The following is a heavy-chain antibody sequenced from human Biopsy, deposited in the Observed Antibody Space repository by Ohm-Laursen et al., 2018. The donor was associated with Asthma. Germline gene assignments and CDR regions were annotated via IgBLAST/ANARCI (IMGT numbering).Heavy chain of an antibody. CDR1: GFMFRSFG. CDR2: ISYDGNHK. J-gene: IGHJ4*02. D-gene: IGHD5-12*01. V-gene: IGHV3-30*18. CDR3: AKRRGYSGHDNDY. Sequence: SLRLSCAASGFMFRSFGMHWIRQAPGKGLEWVAVISYDGNHKFYEDSVRGRFTISRDNSKNTLYLQMNSLRTEDTAVYYCAKRRGYSGHDNDYWGQGTLVIVSS.